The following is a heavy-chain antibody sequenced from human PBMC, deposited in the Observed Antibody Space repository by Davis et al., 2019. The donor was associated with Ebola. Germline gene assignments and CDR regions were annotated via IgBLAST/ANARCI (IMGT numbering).Heavy chain of an antibody. J-gene: IGHJ6*02. CDR1: GDSVSSNSAA. D-gene: IGHD3-10*01. V-gene: IGHV6-1*01. CDR2: TYYRSKWYN. CDR3: ARVDQALSSSYYYGMDV. Sequence: HSQTLSLTCAISGDSVSSNSAAWNWIRQSPSRGLEWLGRTYYRSKWYNDYAVSVKSRITINPDTSKNQFSLQLNSVTPEDTAVYYCARVDQALSSSYYYGMDVWGQGTTVTVSS.